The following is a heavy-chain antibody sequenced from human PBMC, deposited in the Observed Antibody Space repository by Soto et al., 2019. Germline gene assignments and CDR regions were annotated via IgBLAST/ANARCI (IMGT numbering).Heavy chain of an antibody. J-gene: IGHJ6*02. D-gene: IGHD3-10*01. Sequence: SVNVSCKASGYTFTSYGINWVRQATGQGLEWMGWMNPNSGNTGYAQKFQGRVTMTRNTSISTAYMELSSLRPEDTAVYYCACAYFYGSGSYYRDVVVWGQGITVSVS. CDR1: GYTFTSYG. V-gene: IGHV1-8*01. CDR2: MNPNSGNT. CDR3: ACAYFYGSGSYYRDVVV.